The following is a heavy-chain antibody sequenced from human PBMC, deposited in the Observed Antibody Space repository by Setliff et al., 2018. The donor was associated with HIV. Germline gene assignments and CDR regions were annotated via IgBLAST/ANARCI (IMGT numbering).Heavy chain of an antibody. Sequence: SETLSLTCTVYGGSFSGYYWTWIRQPPGKGLEFIGEMNHRGVIKYLSSLKSRVTMAVDTSKKQFSLKLNSVTAADTAVYYCARVRLELRQYWFDSWGQGTLVTVSS. V-gene: IGHV4-34*01. D-gene: IGHD1-7*01. J-gene: IGHJ5*01. CDR3: ARVRLELRQYWFDS. CDR2: MNHRGVI. CDR1: GGSFSGYY.